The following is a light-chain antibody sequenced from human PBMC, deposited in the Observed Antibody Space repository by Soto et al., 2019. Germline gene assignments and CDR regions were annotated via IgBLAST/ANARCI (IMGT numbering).Light chain of an antibody. CDR3: SSYTSKSSLI. Sequence: QSALTQPASVSGSPGQSITISCTGSTSDVGAYNYVSWYKHHPGQAPQLMIYEVSNRPSGVSNRFSGSKSGNTASLTISGLQADDEGDYYCSSYTSKSSLIFGGGTKLTVL. V-gene: IGLV2-14*01. CDR2: EVS. J-gene: IGLJ2*01. CDR1: TSDVGAYNY.